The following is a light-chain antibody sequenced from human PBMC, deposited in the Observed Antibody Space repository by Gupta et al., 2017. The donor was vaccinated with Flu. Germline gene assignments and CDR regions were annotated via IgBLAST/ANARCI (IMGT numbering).Light chain of an antibody. Sequence: QSVLTQPPSASGTPGQRVTLSCSGSSSNIGSHRVNWYQQHPGAAPRLLIYSNDQRPSGVPGRVSGSKSDTSATLTISELPTEEEADYNCASWDDKWNGYVVFGGGTRLTVL. CDR1: SSNIGSHR. J-gene: IGLJ2*01. CDR3: ASWDDKWNGYVV. CDR2: SND. V-gene: IGLV1-44*01.